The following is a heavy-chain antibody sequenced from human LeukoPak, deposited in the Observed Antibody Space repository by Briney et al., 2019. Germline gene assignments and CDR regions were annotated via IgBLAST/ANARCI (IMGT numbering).Heavy chain of an antibody. V-gene: IGHV3-7*01. D-gene: IGHD7-27*01. CDR1: GFTFSNYW. J-gene: IGHJ4*02. CDR3: ARDLNWETY. Sequence: GGSLRLSGAASGFTFSNYWMSWVRQAPGKGLEWVANIKQDGSEKYFVDSVKGRFTISRDNAKNSLYLQMNSLRAEDTAVYYCARDLNWETYWGQGTLVSVSS. CDR2: IKQDGSEK.